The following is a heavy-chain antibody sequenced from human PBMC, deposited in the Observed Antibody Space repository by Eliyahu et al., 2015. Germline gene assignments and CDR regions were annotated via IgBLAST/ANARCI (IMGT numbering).Heavy chain of an antibody. CDR3: ARGKTAGRPFDY. Sequence: QVQLQQWGTGLLKPSETLSLTCAVYGGSFSGYYWSWIRQPPGKGLEWIGEINHSGSTNYNPSLKSRVTISVDTSKNQFSLKLSSVTAADTAVYYCARGKTAGRPFDYWGQGTLVTVSS. CDR2: INHSGST. CDR1: GGSFSGYY. J-gene: IGHJ4*02. V-gene: IGHV4-34*01. D-gene: IGHD6-13*01.